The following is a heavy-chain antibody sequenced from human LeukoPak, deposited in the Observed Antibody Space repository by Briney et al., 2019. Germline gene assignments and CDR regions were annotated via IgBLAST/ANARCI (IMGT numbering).Heavy chain of an antibody. V-gene: IGHV3-53*01. CDR3: ARAYGSGSLYFYY. CDR1: GFTVNTNY. CDR2: IYSGGSA. Sequence: GGSLRLSCAASGFTVNTNYMTWVRQAPGKGLEWVSLIYSGGSAYYADSVKGRFTISRDNSKNTLHLQMNSLRAEDTAIYYCARAYGSGSLYFYYWGQGTLVTVSS. D-gene: IGHD3-10*01. J-gene: IGHJ4*02.